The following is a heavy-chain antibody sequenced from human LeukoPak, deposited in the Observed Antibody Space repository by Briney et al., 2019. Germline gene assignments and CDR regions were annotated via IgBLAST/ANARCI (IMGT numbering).Heavy chain of an antibody. CDR1: ADPFSIHY. D-gene: IGHD4-17*01. J-gene: IGHJ3*02. CDR2: ISYIGST. V-gene: IGHV4-59*11. Sequence: PSETLSLTYAVSADPFSIHYWTWIPQSPGTGLECIGYISYIGSTNYNPSLKSRVTISIDTSKNQFSLKLRSVTAADTAVYYCARDLVTVTKGFDIWGQGTMVSVSS. CDR3: ARDLVTVTKGFDI.